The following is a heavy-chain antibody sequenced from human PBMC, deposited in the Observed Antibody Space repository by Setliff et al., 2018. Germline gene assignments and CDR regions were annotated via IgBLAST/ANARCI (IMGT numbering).Heavy chain of an antibody. CDR3: ARENGYCSGGACYFMVDY. CDR2: IHYSGTT. CDR1: GGSSSSHY. D-gene: IGHD2-15*01. Sequence: SETLSLTCTVSGGSSSSHYWSWIRQPPGKGLEWIGYIHYSGTTNYNPSLKSRVTLSLDTAKNQFSLELRAVTAADTALYYCARENGYCSGGACYFMVDYWGQGTLVTGS. V-gene: IGHV4-59*11. J-gene: IGHJ4*02.